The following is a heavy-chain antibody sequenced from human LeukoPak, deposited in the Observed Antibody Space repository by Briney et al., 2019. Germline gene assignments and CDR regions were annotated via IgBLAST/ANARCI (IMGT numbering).Heavy chain of an antibody. CDR3: ARDPPDNWNFEYNWFDP. CDR1: GFTFDDYV. CDR2: INWKGGNI. J-gene: IGHJ5*02. D-gene: IGHD1-1*01. V-gene: IGHV3-20*04. Sequence: GGSLRLSCAASGFTFDDYVMSWLRQAPGKGLEWVSGINWKGGNIGYADSMKGRFTISRDNAKNSLYLQLNSLRAEDTALYYCARDPPDNWNFEYNWFDPWGQGTLVTVSS.